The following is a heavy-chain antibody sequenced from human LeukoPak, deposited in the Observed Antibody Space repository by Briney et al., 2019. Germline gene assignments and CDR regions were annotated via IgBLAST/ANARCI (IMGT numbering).Heavy chain of an antibody. CDR1: GFTFTSYG. CDR2: IYYDGSHK. Sequence: PGGSLRLSCAASGFTFTSYGMHCVRQAPGQGLEWVAVIYYDGSHKYYADSVKGRFTISRDNSKNTLYLQMTSLRAEDTAVYNCARDRSSGYFDSWGQGTLVTVSS. V-gene: IGHV3-33*01. CDR3: ARDRSSGYFDS. J-gene: IGHJ4*02. D-gene: IGHD3-22*01.